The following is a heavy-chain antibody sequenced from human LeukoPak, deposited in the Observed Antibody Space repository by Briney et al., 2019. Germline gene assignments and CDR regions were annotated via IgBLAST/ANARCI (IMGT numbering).Heavy chain of an antibody. Sequence: PSETLSLTCTVSGGSISSFYWSWIRQPPGKGLEWMGYISYSGTTNYNPSLKSRVTISVDTSKIQFSLRLSSLTAADTAIYYCARRSPSGYYFDYWGQGTLVTVSS. CDR1: GGSISSFY. J-gene: IGHJ4*02. CDR3: ARRSPSGYYFDY. D-gene: IGHD3-22*01. CDR2: ISYSGTT. V-gene: IGHV4-59*08.